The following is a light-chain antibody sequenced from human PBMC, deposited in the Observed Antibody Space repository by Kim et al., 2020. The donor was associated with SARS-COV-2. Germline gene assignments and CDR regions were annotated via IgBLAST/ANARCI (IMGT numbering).Light chain of an antibody. CDR3: QQRSGFT. V-gene: IGKV3-11*01. Sequence: LAVSPGERATLSYRASQSVSGELAWYQQNPGQAPRLRSYDASSGATGIPARFSGSGSGTDFTLTSSSVEPEDFVVYYCQQRSGFTFGPGTKVDIK. CDR1: QSVSGE. J-gene: IGKJ3*01. CDR2: DAS.